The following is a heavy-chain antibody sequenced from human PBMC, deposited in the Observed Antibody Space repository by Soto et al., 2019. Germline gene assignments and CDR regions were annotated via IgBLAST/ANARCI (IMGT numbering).Heavy chain of an antibody. D-gene: IGHD2-2*01. CDR3: TTAIGDQTAFDN. J-gene: IGHJ3*02. CDR1: GGTFNIYT. V-gene: IGHV1-69*02. CDR2: IIATLDLT. Sequence: QVQLVQSGPELTQPGSSVRVSCRASGGTFNIYTITWVRQSPGQGLEWLGRIIATLDLTNAAQNCQGRVTITADKPTSIAYMEPTSPRAEDTAVYYSTTAIGDQTAFDNWGQGTVVTVSS.